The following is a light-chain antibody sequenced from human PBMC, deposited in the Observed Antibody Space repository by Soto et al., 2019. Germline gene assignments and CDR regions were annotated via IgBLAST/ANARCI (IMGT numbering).Light chain of an antibody. CDR3: QKYDSAPLT. J-gene: IGKJ4*01. Sequence: DIQMTQSPSSLSASVGDRVTITCRASRGISNNLAWYQQKPARVPKVLIDAATTLQSGVPSRFSGSGSGTDFTLTISSLQPEDVATYYCQKYDSAPLTFGGGTKVELK. CDR2: AAT. CDR1: RGISNN. V-gene: IGKV1-27*01.